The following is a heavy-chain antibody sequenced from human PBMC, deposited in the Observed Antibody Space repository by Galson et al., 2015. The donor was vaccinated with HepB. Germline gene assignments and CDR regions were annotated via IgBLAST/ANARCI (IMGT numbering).Heavy chain of an antibody. CDR3: ARGANWSWDY. J-gene: IGHJ4*02. D-gene: IGHD1-1*01. V-gene: IGHV3-7*01. Sequence: SLRLSCAASGFTFSNYWMSWVRQAPGKGLEWVANIKQDGSEKYYVDSVKGRFTISRDNAKNSLSLQMNSLRAEDTAVYYCARGANWSWDYWGQGILVAVSS. CDR1: GFTFSNYW. CDR2: IKQDGSEK.